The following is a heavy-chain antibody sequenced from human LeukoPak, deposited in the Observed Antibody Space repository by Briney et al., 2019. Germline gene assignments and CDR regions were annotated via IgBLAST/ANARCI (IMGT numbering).Heavy chain of an antibody. J-gene: IGHJ4*02. Sequence: SETLSLTCTVSGGSISSYYWSWIRQHPGKGLEWIGYIYYSGSTYYNPSLKSRVTISVDTSKNQFSLKLSSVTAADTAVYYCARGETTVTTPFDYWGQGTLVTVSS. V-gene: IGHV4-59*06. CDR2: IYYSGST. CDR1: GGSISSYY. D-gene: IGHD4-17*01. CDR3: ARGETTVTTPFDY.